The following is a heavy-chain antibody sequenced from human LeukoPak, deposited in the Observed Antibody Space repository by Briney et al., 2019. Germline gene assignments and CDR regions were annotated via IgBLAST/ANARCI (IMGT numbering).Heavy chain of an antibody. J-gene: IGHJ4*02. CDR1: GYSISSGYY. V-gene: IGHV4-38-2*02. D-gene: IGHD3-9*01. Sequence: MSSETLSLTCTVSGYSISSGYYWGWIRQPPGKGLEWIGSIYHSGSTYYNPSLKSRVTISVDTSKNQFSLKLSSVTAADTAVHYCARAHPHYDILTGYVDYWGQGTLVTVSS. CDR3: ARAHPHYDILTGYVDY. CDR2: IYHSGST.